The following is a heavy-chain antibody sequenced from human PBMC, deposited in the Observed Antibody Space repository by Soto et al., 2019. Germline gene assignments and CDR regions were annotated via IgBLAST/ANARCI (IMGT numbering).Heavy chain of an antibody. CDR2: ISYDGSNK. J-gene: IGHJ4*02. CDR3: ARGDIVVVPAAIRTGDHTEFDY. D-gene: IGHD2-2*02. V-gene: IGHV3-30-3*01. CDR1: GFTFSSYA. Sequence: QVQLVESGGGVVQPGRSLRLSCAASGFTFSSYAMHWVRQAPGKGLEWVAVISYDGSNKYYADSVKGRFTISRDNSKNTLYLQMNSLRAEDTAVYYCARGDIVVVPAAIRTGDHTEFDYWGQGTLVTVSS.